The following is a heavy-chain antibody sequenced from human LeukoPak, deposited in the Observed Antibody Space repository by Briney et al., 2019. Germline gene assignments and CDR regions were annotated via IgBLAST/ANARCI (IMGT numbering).Heavy chain of an antibody. CDR1: GFTFSDYY. CDR3: ARDLNYYGSGSQAGY. D-gene: IGHD3-10*01. V-gene: IGHV3-11*04. CDR2: ISSSASTI. Sequence: PGGSLRLSCAASGFTFSDYYMSWIRQAPGKGLEGVSYISSSASTIYYADSVKGRFTISRDNAKNSLYLQMNSLRAEDTAVYYCARDLNYYGSGSQAGYWGQGTLVTVFS. J-gene: IGHJ4*02.